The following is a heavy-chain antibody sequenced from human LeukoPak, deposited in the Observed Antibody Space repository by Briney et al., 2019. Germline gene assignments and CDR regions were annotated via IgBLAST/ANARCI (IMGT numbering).Heavy chain of an antibody. CDR1: GGSFSTYY. CDR2: INHRGDT. V-gene: IGHV4-34*01. Sequence: SETLSLTCAVYGGSFSTYYWSWIRQSPGKGLEWIAEINHRGDTNYNPSVKSRVTISVDTSKNQFSLKVRSLTAADTAVYYCARGPTISETGYFDFWGQGTLVAVSS. J-gene: IGHJ4*03. D-gene: IGHD1-1*01. CDR3: ARGPTISETGYFDF.